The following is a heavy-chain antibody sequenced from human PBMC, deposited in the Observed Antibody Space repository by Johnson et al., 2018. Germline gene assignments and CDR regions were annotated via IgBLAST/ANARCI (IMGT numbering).Heavy chain of an antibody. V-gene: IGHV5-51*03. CDR3: ARSGWEDYRGTSRYFHL. Sequence: VQLVQSGAEVKKPGESLKISCKGSGYIFTDYWVDWVRQMPGKGLEYLGMTYLGGSDTRYSPSFQGQVTISADKSISTVYLQWSLLKASDSALYYGARSGWEDYRGTSRYFHLWGRGTLVTVSS. J-gene: IGHJ2*01. CDR1: GYIFTDYW. D-gene: IGHD4-23*01. CDR2: TYLGGSDT.